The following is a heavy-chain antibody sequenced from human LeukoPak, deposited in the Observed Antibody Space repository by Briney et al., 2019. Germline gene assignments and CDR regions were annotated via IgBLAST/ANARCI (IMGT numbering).Heavy chain of an antibody. CDR2: VSSSGDDT. Sequence: GGSLRLSCAASGFIFSNYAMYWVRQAPGKGLEWVSGVSSSGDDTYYADSVRGRFTISRDSSKNMVYLQMNYLRAEDTAVYYCAKPKHKWNFSADWSQGALVAVSS. V-gene: IGHV3-23*01. CDR3: AKPKHKWNFSAD. D-gene: IGHD1-1*01. J-gene: IGHJ4*02. CDR1: GFIFSNYA.